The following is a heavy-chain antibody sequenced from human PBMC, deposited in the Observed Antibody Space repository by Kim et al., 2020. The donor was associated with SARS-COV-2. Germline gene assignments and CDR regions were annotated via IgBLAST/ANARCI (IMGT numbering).Heavy chain of an antibody. CDR1: GFTFSNAW. CDR3: TTERELLGWLKLHYGSGSSDFDY. Sequence: GGSLRLSCAASGFTFSNAWMSWVRQAPGKGLEWVGRIKSKTDGGTTDYAAPVKGRFTISRDDSKNTLYLQMNSLKTEDTAVYYCTTERELLGWLKLHYGSGSSDFDYWGQGTLVSVSS. CDR2: IKSKTDGGTT. V-gene: IGHV3-15*01. D-gene: IGHD3-10*01. J-gene: IGHJ4*02.